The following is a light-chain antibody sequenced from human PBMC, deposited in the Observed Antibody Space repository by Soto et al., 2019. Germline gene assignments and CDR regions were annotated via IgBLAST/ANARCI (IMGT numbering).Light chain of an antibody. Sequence: EIVLTQSPATLSLSPGERATLSCRASQSVSTYLAWYQQTPGRPPRLLIYDASKRAPGIPARFSGSGSGTDFTLTVSSLEPEDFAVYYCQQSSNWQGTFGRGTKVDNK. J-gene: IGKJ1*01. CDR3: QQSSNWQGT. CDR2: DAS. V-gene: IGKV3-11*01. CDR1: QSVSTY.